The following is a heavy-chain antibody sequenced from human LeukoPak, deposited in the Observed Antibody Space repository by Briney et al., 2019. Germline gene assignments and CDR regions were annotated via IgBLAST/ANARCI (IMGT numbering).Heavy chain of an antibody. D-gene: IGHD2-21*01. CDR1: GYTFTVYY. CDR2: INPDSGGT. J-gene: IGHJ4*02. CDR3: ARDSGGEHFDY. Sequence: ASVKVSCKASGYTFTVYYLHWVRQAPGQGLEWVGWINPDSGGTNYAPKFQGRVTMTRDTSINAAYMDLSRLGCDDTAVYYCARDSGGEHFDYWGQGTLVTVSS. V-gene: IGHV1-2*02.